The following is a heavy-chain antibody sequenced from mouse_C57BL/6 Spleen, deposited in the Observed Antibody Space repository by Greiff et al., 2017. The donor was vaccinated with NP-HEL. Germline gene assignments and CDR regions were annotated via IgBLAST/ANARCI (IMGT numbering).Heavy chain of an antibody. CDR2: IDPSDSYT. J-gene: IGHJ1*03. D-gene: IGHD2-3*01. CDR1: GYTFTSYW. CDR3: ARRGWSWYFDV. V-gene: IGHV1-69*01. Sequence: QVQLQQPGAELVMPGASVKLSCKASGYTFTSYWMHWVKQRPGQGLEWIGEIDPSDSYTNYNQKFKGKSTLTVDKSSSTAYMQLSSLTSEDSAVYYCARRGWSWYFDVWGTGTTVTVSS.